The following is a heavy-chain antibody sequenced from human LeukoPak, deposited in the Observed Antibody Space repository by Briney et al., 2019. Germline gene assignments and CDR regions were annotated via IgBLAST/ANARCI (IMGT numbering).Heavy chain of an antibody. CDR2: ISSSSSYI. Sequence: GGSLRLSCAASRFTFSSYSMNWVRQAPGKGLEWVSSISSSSSYIYYADSVKGRFTISRDNSKNTLYLQMNSLRAEDTAVYYCAELGITMIGGVWGKGTTVTISS. J-gene: IGHJ6*04. V-gene: IGHV3-21*01. CDR1: RFTFSSYS. CDR3: AELGITMIGGV. D-gene: IGHD3-10*02.